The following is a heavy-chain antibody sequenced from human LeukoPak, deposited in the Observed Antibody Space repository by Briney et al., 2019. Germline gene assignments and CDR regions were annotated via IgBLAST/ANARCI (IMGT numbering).Heavy chain of an antibody. CDR1: GYTFTSYG. CDR2: ISAYNGNT. CDR3: ASGHGAVAATPRWFDP. Sequence: ASVKVSCKASGYTFTSYGISWVRQAPGQGLEWMGWISAYNGNTNYAQKLQGRVTMTTDTSTSTAYMGLSSLRSEDTAVYYCASGHGAVAATPRWFDPWGQGTLVTVSS. D-gene: IGHD2-15*01. V-gene: IGHV1-18*01. J-gene: IGHJ5*02.